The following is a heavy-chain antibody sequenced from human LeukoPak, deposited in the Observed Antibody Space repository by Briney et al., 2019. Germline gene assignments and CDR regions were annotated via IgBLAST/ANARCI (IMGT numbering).Heavy chain of an antibody. CDR1: GFTFSSYG. J-gene: IGHJ3*02. V-gene: IGHV3-33*01. D-gene: IGHD3-10*01. Sequence: GGSLRLSYAASGFTFSSYGMHWVRQAPGKGVEWVAVIWYDGSNKYYADSVKGRFTISRDNSKNTLYLQMNSLRAEDTAVYYCAREKLNAFDIWGQGTMVTVSS. CDR2: IWYDGSNK. CDR3: AREKLNAFDI.